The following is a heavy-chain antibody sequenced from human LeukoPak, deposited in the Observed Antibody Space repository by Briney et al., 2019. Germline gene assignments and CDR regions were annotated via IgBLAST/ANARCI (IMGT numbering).Heavy chain of an antibody. CDR3: AKSITGYSSGGFDC. CDR1: RFTFNSYA. D-gene: IGHD6-19*01. Sequence: TGGSLRLSCAASRFTFNSYAMSWVRQAPGKGLEWVSAISGSGGSTYYAASVKGQFTISRDNSKNTLYLQMNSLRAEDTAVYYCAKSITGYSSGGFDCWGQGTLVTVSS. CDR2: ISGSGGST. J-gene: IGHJ4*02. V-gene: IGHV3-23*01.